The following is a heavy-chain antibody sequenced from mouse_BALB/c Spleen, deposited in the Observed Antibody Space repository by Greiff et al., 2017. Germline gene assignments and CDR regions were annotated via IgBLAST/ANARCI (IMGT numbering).Heavy chain of an antibody. CDR2: INPSSGYT. CDR3: ASSGTSAY. V-gene: IGHV1-4*02. D-gene: IGHD4-1*01. Sequence: VQLKQSAAELARPGASVKMSCKASGYTFTSYTMHWVKQRPGQGLEWIGYINPSSGYTEYNQKFKDKTTLTADKSSSTAYMQLSSLTSEDSAVYYCASSGTSAYWGQGTLVTVSA. CDR1: GYTFTSYT. J-gene: IGHJ3*01.